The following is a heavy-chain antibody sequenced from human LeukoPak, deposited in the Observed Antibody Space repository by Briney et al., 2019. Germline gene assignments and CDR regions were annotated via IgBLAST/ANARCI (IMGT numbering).Heavy chain of an antibody. CDR2: IYTSGST. D-gene: IGHD6-13*01. Sequence: SETLSLTCTVSGGSISSGSYYWSWIRQPAGKGLEWIGRIYTSGSTNYNPSLKSRVTISVDTSKNQFFLKLSSVTAADTAVYYCARDDSSSWYSGYYYGMDVWGQGTTVTVSS. CDR1: GGSISSGSYY. CDR3: ARDDSSSWYSGYYYGMDV. J-gene: IGHJ6*02. V-gene: IGHV4-61*02.